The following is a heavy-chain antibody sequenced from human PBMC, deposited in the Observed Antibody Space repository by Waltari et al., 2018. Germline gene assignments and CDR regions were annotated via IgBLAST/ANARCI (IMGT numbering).Heavy chain of an antibody. D-gene: IGHD6-13*01. V-gene: IGHV4-38-2*02. CDR3: ARDSSSWYYRYFQH. J-gene: IGHJ1*01. CDR2: IYHSGST. CDR1: GYSISSGYY. Sequence: QVQLQESGPGLVKPSATLSLTCTVSGYSISSGYYWGWIRQPPGKGLEWIGSIYHSGSTYYNPSLKSRVTISVDTSKNQFSRKLSSVTAADTAVYYCARDSSSWYYRYFQHWGQGTLVTVSS.